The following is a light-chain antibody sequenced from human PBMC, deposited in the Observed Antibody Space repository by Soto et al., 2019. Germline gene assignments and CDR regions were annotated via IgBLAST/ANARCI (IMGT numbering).Light chain of an antibody. CDR3: QHYNRYSPYT. CDR2: TAS. Sequence: DIQMTQFPSTLSASIGDRVTITCRASQSISTWLAWYQQKAGKAPKLLIYTASSLETGVPSRFXGSGSGTEFTLTISSLQPDDFATYYCQHYNRYSPYTFGQGTRLEIK. V-gene: IGKV1-5*03. CDR1: QSISTW. J-gene: IGKJ2*01.